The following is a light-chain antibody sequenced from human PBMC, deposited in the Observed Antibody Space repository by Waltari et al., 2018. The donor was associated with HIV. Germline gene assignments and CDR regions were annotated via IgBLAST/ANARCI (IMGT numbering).Light chain of an antibody. CDR3: SSYTSSSVV. CDR1: SSDVGGYNY. J-gene: IGLJ2*01. Sequence: QSALTQPASVSGSPGQSITISCTGTSSDVGGYNYVSWYQQHPGKAPTLMIYDVSNRPAGVANRCSGSKSGNTASLTISGLQAEDEADYYCSSYTSSSVVFGGGTKLTVL. CDR2: DVS. V-gene: IGLV2-14*03.